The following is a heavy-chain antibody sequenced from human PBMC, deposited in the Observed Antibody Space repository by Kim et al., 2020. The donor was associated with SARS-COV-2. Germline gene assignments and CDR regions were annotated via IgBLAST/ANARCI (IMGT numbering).Heavy chain of an antibody. Sequence: GSLRLSCAASGFTFSSYGMHWVRQAPGKGLEWVAVIWYDGSNKYYADSVKGRFTISRDNSKNTLYLQMNSLRAEDTAVYYCARGALWVATIERFDYWGQGTLVTVSS. J-gene: IGHJ4*02. CDR1: GFTFSSYG. CDR2: IWYDGSNK. CDR3: ARGALWVATIERFDY. D-gene: IGHD5-12*01. V-gene: IGHV3-33*01.